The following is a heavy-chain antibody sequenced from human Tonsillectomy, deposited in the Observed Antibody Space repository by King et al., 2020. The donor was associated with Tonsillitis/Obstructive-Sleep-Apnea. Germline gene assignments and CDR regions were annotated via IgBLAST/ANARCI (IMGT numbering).Heavy chain of an antibody. D-gene: IGHD6-13*01. J-gene: IGHJ6*03. CDR3: ARNLAAAGYYYYCMDV. V-gene: IGHV2-26*01. CDR1: GFSLSNARMG. Sequence: VTLKESGPVLVKPPETLTLTCTVSGFSLSNARMGVSWIRQPPGKALEWLAHIFSNDEKSYSTSLKSRLTISKDTSKSQVVLTMTNMDPVDTATYYCARNLAAAGYYYYCMDVWGKGTTVTVSS. CDR2: IFSNDEK.